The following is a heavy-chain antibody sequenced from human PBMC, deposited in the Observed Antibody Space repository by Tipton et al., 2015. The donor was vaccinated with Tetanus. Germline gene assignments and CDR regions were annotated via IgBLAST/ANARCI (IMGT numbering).Heavy chain of an antibody. CDR2: VYYTGST. J-gene: IGHJ4*02. Sequence: TLSLTCTVSGDSVSGYHWSWIRQPPGKGLEWIGYVYYTGSTNHNPSLKSRVTISMDRSKNQISLQLTSVTAADTAVYYCARTTRRWLHPDNWGQGTLVTVSS. D-gene: IGHD5-24*01. CDR1: GDSVSGYH. CDR3: ARTTRRWLHPDN. V-gene: IGHV4-59*02.